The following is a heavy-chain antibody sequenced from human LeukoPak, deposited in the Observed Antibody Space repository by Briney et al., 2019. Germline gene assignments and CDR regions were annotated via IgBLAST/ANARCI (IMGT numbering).Heavy chain of an antibody. CDR3: ARGKSVLDY. Sequence: GESLRLSCAASGFNVSNNYMSWVRQAAGKGLEWVSVIYSGGSTYYADSVKGRFTISRHNAKNMLYLQMNSLRAEDTAVYYCARGKSVLDYWGLGTRVTV. CDR2: IYSGGST. CDR1: GFNVSNNY. V-gene: IGHV3-53*04. J-gene: IGHJ4*02. D-gene: IGHD5/OR15-5a*01.